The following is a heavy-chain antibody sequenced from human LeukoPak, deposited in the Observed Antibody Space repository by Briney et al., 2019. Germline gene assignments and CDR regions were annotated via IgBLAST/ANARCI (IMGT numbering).Heavy chain of an antibody. D-gene: IGHD3-9*01. CDR1: GYTFTSYG. CDR3: ARLAYDILTVLNLGFDY. CDR2: ISAYNGNT. V-gene: IGHV1-18*01. J-gene: IGHJ4*02. Sequence: ASVKVSCKASGYTFTSYGISWVRQAPGQGLEWMGWISAYNGNTNYAQKLQGRVTMTTDTSTSTAYMELRSLRSDDTAVYYCARLAYDILTVLNLGFDYWGQGTLVTVSS.